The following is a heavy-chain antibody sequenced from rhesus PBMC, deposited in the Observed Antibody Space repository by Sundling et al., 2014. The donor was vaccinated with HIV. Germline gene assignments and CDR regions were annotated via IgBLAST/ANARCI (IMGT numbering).Heavy chain of an antibody. CDR2: IDWSGDNT. CDR1: GFTFGDYA. J-gene: IGHJ6*01. Sequence: EVQLVESGGGVVQPGGSLRLSCTASGFTFGDYAVHWVRQTPGKGLEWVSGIDWSGDNTAYADSVKGRFTFSRDNAKNSLYLQMNRLRAEDTALYYCARVGSRNSFVYYGLDSWGQGVSSPSPQ. CDR3: ARVGSRNSFVYYGLDS. D-gene: IGHD1-1-1*01. V-gene: IGHV3-201*01.